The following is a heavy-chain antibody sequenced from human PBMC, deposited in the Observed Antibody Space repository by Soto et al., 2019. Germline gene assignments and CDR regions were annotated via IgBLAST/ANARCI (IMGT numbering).Heavy chain of an antibody. D-gene: IGHD6-13*01. CDR2: ISYDGSNK. CDR1: GFTFSSNG. V-gene: IGHV3-30*18. J-gene: IGHJ3*02. Sequence: QVQLVESGGGVDQPGRSLRLSCAASGFTFSSNGMHWVRQAPGKGLEWVAVISYDGSNKYYADSVKGRFTISRDKSKNTVYLQMNSLRAEDTAVYYCAKDFYSSSGYGAFDIWGQGTMVTVSS. CDR3: AKDFYSSSGYGAFDI.